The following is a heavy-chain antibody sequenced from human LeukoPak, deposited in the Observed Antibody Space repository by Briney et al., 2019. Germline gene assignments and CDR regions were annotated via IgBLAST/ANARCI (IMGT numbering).Heavy chain of an antibody. CDR2: IQQVANRK. J-gene: IGHJ6*02. V-gene: IGHV3-7*03. Sequence: GGSLRLPCAASGFTFSSHWINWVRQAPGKGLEWVANIQQVANRKYYVDSVKGRFTISRDNDRNSVYLQMNSLRVEDTAVYYCAREATDDSNDFYGLDVWGQGTTVTVSS. CDR3: AREATDDSNDFYGLDV. D-gene: IGHD4-11*01. CDR1: GFTFSSHW.